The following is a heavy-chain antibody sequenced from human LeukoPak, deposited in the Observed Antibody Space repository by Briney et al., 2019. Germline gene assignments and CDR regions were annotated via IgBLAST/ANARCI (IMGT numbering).Heavy chain of an antibody. D-gene: IGHD3-22*01. V-gene: IGHV3-48*01. CDR2: ISSSSSTI. J-gene: IGHJ4*02. CDR3: ARGGYYDSSGYKFDY. Sequence: GGSLRLSCAASGFTFSSYSMNWVRQAPGKGLEWVSYISSSSSTIYYADSVKGRFTISRDNAKNSLYLQMNSLRAEDTAVYYCARGGYYDSSGYKFDYWGQGTLVTVSS. CDR1: GFTFSSYS.